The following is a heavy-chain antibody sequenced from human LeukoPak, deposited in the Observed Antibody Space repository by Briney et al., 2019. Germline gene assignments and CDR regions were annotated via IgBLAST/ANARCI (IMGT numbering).Heavy chain of an antibody. CDR3: ARVAIRYSGSYSALDY. CDR2: IIPIFGTA. D-gene: IGHD1-26*01. V-gene: IGHV1-69*05. Sequence: GASVKVSCEASGGTFNSYAISWVRQAPGQGLEWMGGIIPIFGTANYAQKFQGRVTITTDESTSTAYMELSSLRSEDTAVYYCARVAIRYSGSYSALDYWGQGTLVTVSS. CDR1: GGTFNSYA. J-gene: IGHJ4*02.